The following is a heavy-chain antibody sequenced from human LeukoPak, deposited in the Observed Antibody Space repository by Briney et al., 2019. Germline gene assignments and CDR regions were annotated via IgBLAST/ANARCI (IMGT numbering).Heavy chain of an antibody. Sequence: GASLRLPCAASGFTFSNYAMSWVRQAPGKGVEWVSAILGSGGSTYYADSVKGRFTVSRDNSKSTLYLQMNSLRAEDTALYYCAKWGDYDVLTGYYVPDYWGQGTLVTVSS. CDR3: AKWGDYDVLTGYYVPDY. CDR2: ILGSGGST. J-gene: IGHJ4*02. D-gene: IGHD3-9*01. V-gene: IGHV3-23*01. CDR1: GFTFSNYA.